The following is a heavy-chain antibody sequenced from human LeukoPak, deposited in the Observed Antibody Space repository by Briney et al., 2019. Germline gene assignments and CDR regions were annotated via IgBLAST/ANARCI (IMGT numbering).Heavy chain of an antibody. V-gene: IGHV4-34*01. J-gene: IGHJ4*02. CDR1: GGSFSGYY. Sequence: SETLSLTCAVYGGSFSGYYRSWIRQPPGKGLEWIGEINHSGSTNYNPSLKSRVTISVDTSKNQFSLKLSSVTAADTAVYYCARLVVAATSVIDYWGQGTLVTVSS. CDR2: INHSGST. D-gene: IGHD2-15*01. CDR3: ARLVVAATSVIDY.